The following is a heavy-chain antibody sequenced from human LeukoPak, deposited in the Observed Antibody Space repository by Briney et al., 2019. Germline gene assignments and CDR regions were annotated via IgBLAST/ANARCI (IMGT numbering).Heavy chain of an antibody. V-gene: IGHV3-21*01. CDR2: ITSSSSYI. CDR1: GFTFSSYS. D-gene: IGHD6-19*01. Sequence: PGGALRLSWAASGFTFSSYSMNWVRQAPGKGLEWVSSITSSSSYIYYADSVKGRFTISRDNAKNSLYLQMNSLRAEDTAVYYCARATSGWASSYWGQGTLVTVSS. J-gene: IGHJ4*02. CDR3: ARATSGWASSY.